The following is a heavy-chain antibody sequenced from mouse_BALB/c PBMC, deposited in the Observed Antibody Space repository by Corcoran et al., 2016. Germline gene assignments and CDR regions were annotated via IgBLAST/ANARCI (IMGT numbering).Heavy chain of an antibody. V-gene: IGHV1S136*01. D-gene: IGHD2-1*01. CDR1: GYTFTSYV. CDR3: ARPIYYGNFYFDY. J-gene: IGHJ2*01. CDR2: INPYNDGT. Sequence: EVQLQQSGPELVKPGASVKMSCKASGYTFTSYVMHWVKQKPGQGLEWIGYINPYNDGTKYNEKFKGKATLTSDKSSSTAYMELSSLTSEDSAVYYCARPIYYGNFYFDYWGQGTTLTVSS.